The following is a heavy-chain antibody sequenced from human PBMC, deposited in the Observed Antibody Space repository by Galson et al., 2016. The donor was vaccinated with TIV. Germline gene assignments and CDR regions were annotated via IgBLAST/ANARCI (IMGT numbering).Heavy chain of an antibody. D-gene: IGHD1-26*01. V-gene: IGHV3-20*04. CDR2: INWSGDNT. J-gene: IGHJ4*02. CDR1: GFTFDDFG. CDR3: ARGGGSYYAVDF. Sequence: SLRLSCAASGFTFDDFGMSWVRQAPGKGQEWVSGINWSGDNTGYVDSVKGRFTISRDNAKNSLYLEMDSLRAEDTALYYCARGGGSYYAVDFWGQGTLVTVSS.